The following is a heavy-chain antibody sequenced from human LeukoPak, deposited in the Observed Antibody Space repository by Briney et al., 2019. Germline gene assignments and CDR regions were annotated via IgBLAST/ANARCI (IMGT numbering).Heavy chain of an antibody. V-gene: IGHV3-30*03. Sequence: GWSLRLSCAVSGFSFRSYGMHWVRQAPDKRLEWVAVISHDGSNKDYADSVKGRFTISRDNSKNTLYLEMNSLRVEDTAVYYCASRSPASDYWGQGTLVTVSS. CDR1: GFSFRSYG. CDR3: ASRSPASDY. D-gene: IGHD2-2*01. CDR2: ISHDGSNK. J-gene: IGHJ4*02.